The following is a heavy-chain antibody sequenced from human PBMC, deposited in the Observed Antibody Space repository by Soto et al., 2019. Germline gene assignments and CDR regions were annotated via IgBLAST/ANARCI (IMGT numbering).Heavy chain of an antibody. V-gene: IGHV1-69*13. CDR2: IIPIFGTA. CDR3: ARAWRAVAGQVYFDY. J-gene: IGHJ4*02. Sequence: GASVKVSCKASGGTFSSYAISWVRQAPGQGLEWMGGIIPIFGTANYAQKFQGRVTITADESTSTAYMELSSLRSEDTAVYYCARAWRAVAGQVYFDYWGQGTLVTAPQ. CDR1: GGTFSSYA. D-gene: IGHD6-19*01.